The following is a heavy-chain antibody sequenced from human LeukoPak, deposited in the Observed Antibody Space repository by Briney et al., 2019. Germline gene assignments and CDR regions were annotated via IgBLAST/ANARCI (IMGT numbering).Heavy chain of an antibody. J-gene: IGHJ4*02. CDR3: ARGDIRRFDY. CDR2: ISSSGRTI. CDR1: GFTFSSYE. Sequence: PGGSLRLSCAASGFTFSSYEMNWVRQAPGKGLEWVSYISSSGRTIYYADSVKGRFTISRDNAKNSLYLQMNSLRAEDTAVYYCARGDIRRFDYWGQGILVTVSS. D-gene: IGHD3-16*01. V-gene: IGHV3-48*03.